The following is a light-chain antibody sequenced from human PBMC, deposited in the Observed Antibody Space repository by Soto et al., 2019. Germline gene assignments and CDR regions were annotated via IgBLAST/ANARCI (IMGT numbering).Light chain of an antibody. CDR1: QSVSNS. J-gene: IGKJ5*01. CDR2: DVS. CDR3: HQRYNWPRVT. Sequence: IGVKQSAATVSLSPGERVTLSCRASQSVSNSLAWYQHKPGQPPRLLIYDVSNRATGIPARFSGSGSGTDFTLTITSLETEDFAVYFCHQRYNWPRVTFGQGTRLEIK. V-gene: IGKV3-11*01.